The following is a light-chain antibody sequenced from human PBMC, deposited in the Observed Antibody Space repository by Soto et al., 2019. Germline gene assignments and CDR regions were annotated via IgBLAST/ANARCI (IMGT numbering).Light chain of an antibody. CDR3: SSYTSSSTL. V-gene: IGLV2-14*01. CDR2: EVS. Sequence: HSALTQPASVSGSPGQSITISCAGTSSDVGSYNYVSWYQQHPGKAPKLMIYEVSNRPSGVSSRFSGSKSGNTASLTIPGLQAEDEADYYCSSYTSSSTLFGTGTKVTV. CDR1: SSDVGSYNY. J-gene: IGLJ1*01.